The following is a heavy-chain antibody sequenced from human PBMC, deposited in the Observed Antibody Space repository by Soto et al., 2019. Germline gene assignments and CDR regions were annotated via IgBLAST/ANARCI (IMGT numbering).Heavy chain of an antibody. V-gene: IGHV4-39*01. D-gene: IGHD3-10*01. CDR2: VYYNENT. J-gene: IGHJ5*02. CDR3: ARRERYYGSPGWFDP. Sequence: QLQLQESGPGLVKPSETLSLTCSVSGGSISSFTYYWGWIRQPPGKGLEWIGTVYYNENTYYNPSLKRRVTITVDTAKNQFSLNLRSVTAADTAMYFCARRERYYGSPGWFDPWGPGTLVTVSS. CDR1: GGSISSFTYY.